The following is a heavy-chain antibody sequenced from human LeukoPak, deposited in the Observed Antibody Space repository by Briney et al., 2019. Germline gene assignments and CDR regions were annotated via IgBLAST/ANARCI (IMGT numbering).Heavy chain of an antibody. CDR2: INEDGSTT. CDR3: VRDLGGRSGH. V-gene: IGHV3-74*01. J-gene: IGHJ4*02. CDR1: GFTFSSNW. Sequence: PGGSLRLSCAASGFTFSSNWIHWVRQAPGKGLVWVSRINEDGSTTNYADSVKGRSTIFRDNAKSTLYLQMNSLRAEDTAVYYCVRDLGGRSGHWGQGTLVTVSS. D-gene: IGHD1-26*01.